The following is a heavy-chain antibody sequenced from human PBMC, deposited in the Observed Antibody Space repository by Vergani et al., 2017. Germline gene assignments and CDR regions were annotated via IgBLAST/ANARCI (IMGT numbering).Heavy chain of an antibody. CDR3: AREPSPSLGAAAGMAATALFDY. J-gene: IGHJ4*02. V-gene: IGHV3-30*01. CDR2: ISYDGSNK. CDR1: GFTFSSYA. D-gene: IGHD6-13*01. Sequence: QVQLVESGGGVVQPGRSLRLSCAASGFTFSSYAMHWVRQAPGKGLEWVAVISYDGSNKYYADSVKGRFTISSDNSKKTLYLQTNSLRAEDTAVYYWAREPSPSLGAAAGMAATALFDYWGQGRLVTVSP.